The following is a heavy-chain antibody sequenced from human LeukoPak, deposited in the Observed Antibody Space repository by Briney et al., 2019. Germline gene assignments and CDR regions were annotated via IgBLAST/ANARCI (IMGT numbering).Heavy chain of an antibody. D-gene: IGHD4-17*01. CDR3: ASGNDTVTRSY. V-gene: IGHV4-34*01. CDR2: INHSGSS. Sequence: ETLSLTCAVYGGSFSGYYWSWIRQPPGKGMEWIGEINHSGSSNYNPSLKSRVTISVDTSNNQFSLKLSSVTAADTAVYYCASGNDTVTRSYWGQGTLVTVS. J-gene: IGHJ4*02. CDR1: GGSFSGYY.